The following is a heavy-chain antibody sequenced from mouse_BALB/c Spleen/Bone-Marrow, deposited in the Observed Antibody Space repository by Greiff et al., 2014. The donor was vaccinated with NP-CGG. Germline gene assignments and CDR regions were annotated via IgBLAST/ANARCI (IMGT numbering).Heavy chain of an antibody. Sequence: QVQLQQPGAELVKPGASVNMSCKASGYAFTSYWMHWVKQRPGQGLEWIGVIDPSDSYTSYNQKFKGKATLTVDTSSSTAYMQLSSLTSEDSAVYYCTRRGYYAMDYWGQGTSVTVSS. CDR1: GYAFTSYW. CDR2: IDPSDSYT. J-gene: IGHJ4*01. CDR3: TRRGYYAMDY. V-gene: IGHV1S127*01.